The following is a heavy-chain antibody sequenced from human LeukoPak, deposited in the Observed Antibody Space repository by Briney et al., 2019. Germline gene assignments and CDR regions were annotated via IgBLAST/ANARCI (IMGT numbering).Heavy chain of an antibody. V-gene: IGHV1-2*02. J-gene: IGHJ4*02. D-gene: IGHD5-24*01. CDR2: INPNSGGT. Sequence: GASVKVSCKASGYTFTGYYMHWVRQAPGQGLEWMGWINPNSGGTNYAQKFQGRVTMTRDTSISPAYMELSRLRSDDTAVYYCARSPRLQLGGSYYWGQGTLVTVSS. CDR3: ARSPRLQLGGSYY. CDR1: GYTFTGYY.